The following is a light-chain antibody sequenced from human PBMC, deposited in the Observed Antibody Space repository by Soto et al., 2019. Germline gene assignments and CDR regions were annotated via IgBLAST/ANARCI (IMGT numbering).Light chain of an antibody. CDR3: TSFTTSDTFV. CDR2: DVN. Sequence: QSALAQPASVSGSPGQSITISCTGTSNDVGHFNYVSWFQQHPGKAPKLLIFDVNNWPSGVSDRFSGSKSGNTASLTISGLQPEDEADYYCTSFTTSDTFVFGPGTKLTVL. V-gene: IGLV2-14*03. J-gene: IGLJ1*01. CDR1: SNDVGHFNY.